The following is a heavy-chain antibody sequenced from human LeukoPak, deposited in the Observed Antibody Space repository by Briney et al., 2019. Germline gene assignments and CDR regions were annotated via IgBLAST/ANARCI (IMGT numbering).Heavy chain of an antibody. Sequence: GGSLRLSCVASGFSLSNLQMYWVCQAPGKGLEWVANIKHDESEKNYLDSVKGRFTISRDNAQNSLYLQMNGLRVEDTAVYYCTRRLDDWGQGTLVTVSS. V-gene: IGHV3-7*01. CDR3: TRRLDD. J-gene: IGHJ4*02. CDR2: IKHDESEK. D-gene: IGHD3-16*01. CDR1: GFSLSNLQ.